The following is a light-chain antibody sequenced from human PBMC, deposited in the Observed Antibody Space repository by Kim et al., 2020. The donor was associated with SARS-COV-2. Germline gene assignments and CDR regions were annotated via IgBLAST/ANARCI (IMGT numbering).Light chain of an antibody. Sequence: LGPTVRISCQGDSLRSYYASWYQQKPGQASVLVIYGKNNRPSGIPDRFSGSSSGNTASLTIPGAQAEDEADYYCNSRDSSGNHWVFGGWTQLTVL. CDR2: GKN. J-gene: IGLJ3*02. CDR1: SLRSYY. CDR3: NSRDSSGNHWV. V-gene: IGLV3-19*01.